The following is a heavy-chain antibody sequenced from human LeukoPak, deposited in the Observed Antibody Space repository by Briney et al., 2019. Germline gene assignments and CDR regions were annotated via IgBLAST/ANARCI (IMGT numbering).Heavy chain of an antibody. CDR1: GFSFSTSW. Sequence: GGSLRLSCVASGFSFSTSWMSWVRQAPGKGPEWVANIKEDGSEKSYVDSVKGRFTISRDNAKNSRYLEMDSLRVEDTAVYSCARGGVSRAAFDVWGQGTMVNVSS. J-gene: IGHJ3*01. CDR2: IKEDGSEK. CDR3: ARGGVSRAAFDV. V-gene: IGHV3-7*05.